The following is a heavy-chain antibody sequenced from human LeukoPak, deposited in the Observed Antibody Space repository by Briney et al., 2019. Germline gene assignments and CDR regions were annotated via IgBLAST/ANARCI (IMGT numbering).Heavy chain of an antibody. V-gene: IGHV4-4*07. CDR2: IYTSGST. J-gene: IGHJ4*02. CDR1: GGSINNYF. CDR3: ARDDPAGMTATLDY. D-gene: IGHD2-21*02. Sequence: SETLSLTCTVSGGSINNYFWSWVRQPAGEGLEWIGRIYTSGSTNYNPSLRSRVTISVDMSKNQFSLKLSSVTAADTAVYYWARDDPAGMTATLDYWGQGILVTVSS.